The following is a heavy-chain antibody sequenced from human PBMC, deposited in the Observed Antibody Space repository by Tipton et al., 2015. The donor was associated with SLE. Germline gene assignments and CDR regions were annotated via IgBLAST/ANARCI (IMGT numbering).Heavy chain of an antibody. Sequence: TLSLTCTVSSGSISSGSYSWNWIRQPAGKGLEWIGHSYTSGITNYNPSLKSRVTISVDTSKNQFSLKLSSVTAADTALYYCATARIVVEPADYYYFMDVWGKGTTVTVSS. V-gene: IGHV4-61*09. CDR2: SYTSGIT. J-gene: IGHJ6*03. CDR3: ATARIVVEPADYYYFMDV. D-gene: IGHD2-2*01. CDR1: SGSISSGSYS.